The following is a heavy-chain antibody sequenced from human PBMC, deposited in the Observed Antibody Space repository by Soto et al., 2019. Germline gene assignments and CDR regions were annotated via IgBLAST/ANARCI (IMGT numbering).Heavy chain of an antibody. CDR3: ARGPYGSGSYYPQPLDY. D-gene: IGHD3-10*01. J-gene: IGHJ4*02. V-gene: IGHV3-48*01. CDR1: GFTFSSYS. Sequence: GGSLRLSCAASGFTFSSYSMNWVRQAPGKGLEWVSYISSSSSTIYYADSVKGRFTISRDNAKNSLYLQMNSLRAEDTAVYYCARGPYGSGSYYPQPLDYWGQGTQVTVSS. CDR2: ISSSSSTI.